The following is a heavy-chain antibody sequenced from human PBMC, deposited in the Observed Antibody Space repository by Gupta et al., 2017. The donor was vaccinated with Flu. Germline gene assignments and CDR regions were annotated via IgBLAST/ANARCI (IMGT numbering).Heavy chain of an antibody. J-gene: IGHJ4*02. CDR1: GFSVSGDY. CDR2: IHSGSTT. CDR3: ARGTPFAR. D-gene: IGHD3-3*01. V-gene: IGHV3-53*01. Sequence: EAQLVESGGGLIQPGGSLRLSCAASGFSVSGDYMTWVRQAPGKGLEWVAVIHSGSTTRYADSVRGRFTVSIDDSTNNFFLEMNILRAEDTALYYCARGTPFARWGRGTLVTVSS.